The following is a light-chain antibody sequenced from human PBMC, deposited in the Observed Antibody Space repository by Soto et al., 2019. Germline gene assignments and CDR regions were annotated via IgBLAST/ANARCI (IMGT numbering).Light chain of an antibody. J-gene: IGLJ3*02. CDR1: SSDVGAYHS. CDR2: DVS. CDR3: SSFTDTGTVM. Sequence: QSVLTQPASVSGSPGQSFTISCTGTSSDVGAYHSVSWYQQHPGKAPKLIIFDVSNRPSGVSNRFSGSKSGNRASLTISGLQAEDEADYYCSSFTDTGTVMFGGGTKLTVL. V-gene: IGLV2-14*03.